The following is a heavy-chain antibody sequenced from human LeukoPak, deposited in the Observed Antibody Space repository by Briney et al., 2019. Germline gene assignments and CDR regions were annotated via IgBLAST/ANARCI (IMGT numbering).Heavy chain of an antibody. J-gene: IGHJ4*02. CDR2: MNPNSGNA. CDR1: GYTFTSYD. Sequence: ASVKVSCKASGYTFTSYDINWMRQATGQGLEWMGWMNPNSGNAGYAQKFQGRVTITRNTSISTAYMELSSLRSEDTAVYYCARGLRALYDGVGLLDFDYWGQGTLVTVSS. CDR3: ARGLRALYDGVGLLDFDY. D-gene: IGHD2-8*01. V-gene: IGHV1-8*03.